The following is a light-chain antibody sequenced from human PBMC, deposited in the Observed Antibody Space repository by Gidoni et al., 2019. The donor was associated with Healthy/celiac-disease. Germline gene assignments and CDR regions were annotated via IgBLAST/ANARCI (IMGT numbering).Light chain of an antibody. Sequence: EIVLTQSPGTLSLSPGERAILSCRASQSVSSSYLAWYQQKPGQAPRLLIYGASSRATGIPDRFSGSGSGTDFTLTISRLEPEDFAVYYCQQYGSSPHTFGQGTKVEIK. J-gene: IGKJ1*01. CDR2: GAS. CDR1: QSVSSSY. CDR3: QQYGSSPHT. V-gene: IGKV3-20*01.